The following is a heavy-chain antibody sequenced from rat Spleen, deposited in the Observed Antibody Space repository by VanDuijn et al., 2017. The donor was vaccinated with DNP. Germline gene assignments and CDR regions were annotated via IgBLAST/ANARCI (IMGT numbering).Heavy chain of an antibody. CDR3: ARHDYGSPFTY. J-gene: IGHJ3*01. CDR2: ISYDGVRS. Sequence: EVQLVESGGDLIQPGRSLKVSCAASGFTFSDFAMAWVRQAPKKGLEWVATISYDGVRSYYRDSVKGRFTISKNNAKSTLYLQLDSLRSEDTATYYCARHDYGSPFTYWGQGTLVTVSS. V-gene: IGHV5-17*01. D-gene: IGHD1-8*01. CDR1: GFTFSDFA.